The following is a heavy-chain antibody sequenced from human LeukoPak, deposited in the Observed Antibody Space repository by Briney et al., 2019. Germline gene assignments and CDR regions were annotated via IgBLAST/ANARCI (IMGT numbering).Heavy chain of an antibody. D-gene: IGHD2-15*01. V-gene: IGHV1-18*04. CDR2: ISAYNGNT. Sequence: ASVKVSCKASGYTFTGYYMHWVRQAPGQGLEWMGWISAYNGNTNYAQKLQGRVTMTTDTSTSTAYMELRSLRSDDTAVYYCARDPSGRYCNGGSCYSPYWGQGTLVTVSS. CDR1: GYTFTGYY. J-gene: IGHJ4*02. CDR3: ARDPSGRYCNGGSCYSPY.